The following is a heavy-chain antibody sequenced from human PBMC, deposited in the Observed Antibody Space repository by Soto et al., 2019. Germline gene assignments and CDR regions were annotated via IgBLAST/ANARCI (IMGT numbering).Heavy chain of an antibody. CDR2: ISYDGRNK. V-gene: IGHV3-30*04. CDR3: ARDPIVATISAYYFDY. D-gene: IGHD5-12*01. CDR1: GFTFSSYA. J-gene: IGHJ4*02. Sequence: GGSLRLSCAASGFTFSSYAMHWVRQAPGKGLEWVAVISYDGRNKYYADSVKGRFTISRDNSKNTLYLQMNSMRAEDTAVYYCARDPIVATISAYYFDYWGQGTLGTAPQ.